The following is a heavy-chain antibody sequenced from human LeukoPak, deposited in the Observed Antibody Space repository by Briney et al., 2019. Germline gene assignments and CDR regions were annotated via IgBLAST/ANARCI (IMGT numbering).Heavy chain of an antibody. Sequence: SETLSLTCTVSGGSISSSSYYWGWLRQPPGQGLEWNGSIYYSGSTCYNPSLKSRVTISVDTSKNQFSLKLSSVTAADTAVYYCARLCVAAAYHDYWGQGTLVTVSS. D-gene: IGHD6-13*01. J-gene: IGHJ4*02. CDR2: IYYSGST. CDR3: ARLCVAAAYHDY. CDR1: GGSISSSSYY. V-gene: IGHV4-39*01.